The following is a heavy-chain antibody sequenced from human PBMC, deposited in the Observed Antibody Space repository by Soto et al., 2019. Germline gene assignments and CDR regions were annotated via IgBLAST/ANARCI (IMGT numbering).Heavy chain of an antibody. CDR3: ARRDSSSSLSEFQH. D-gene: IGHD6-6*01. CDR2: SYYSGIT. V-gene: IGHV4-39*01. J-gene: IGHJ1*01. Sequence: SETLSLTCTVSGGSISSSSYYWGWSRPPPGKGLEWIGSSYYSGITYYNPSIKSRVTISVDTSKNRFCLKLSSVTAADTAVYYCARRDSSSSLSEFQHWGQGTLVTVAS. CDR1: GGSISSSSYY.